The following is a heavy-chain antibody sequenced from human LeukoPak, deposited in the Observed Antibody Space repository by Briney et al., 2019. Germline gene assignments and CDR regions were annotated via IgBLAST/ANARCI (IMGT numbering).Heavy chain of an antibody. V-gene: IGHV1-2*02. D-gene: IGHD1-26*01. CDR3: AKEFPSGATRDLDY. CDR2: INPSSGGT. Sequence: ASVKVSCKASGYSFTASYMHWVRQAPGQGLEWLGWINPSSGGTKYAPKSQSRVTLTRETSINTAYMELTSLRSDDTAMYYCAKEFPSGATRDLDYWGQGTLVTVSS. CDR1: GYSFTASY. J-gene: IGHJ4*02.